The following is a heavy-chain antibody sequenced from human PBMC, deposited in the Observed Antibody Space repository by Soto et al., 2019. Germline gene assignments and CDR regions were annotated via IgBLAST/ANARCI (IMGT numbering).Heavy chain of an antibody. V-gene: IGHV1-3*01. Sequence: GASLKVSCKSSGYPFTSYGIHWVRQAPGQRLEWMGWINAGNGNTKYSQKFQGRVTITRDTSASTAYMELSSLRSEDTAVYYCARAVKEYYYGSGSSDLYYYYYGMDVWGQGTTVTVSS. CDR2: INAGNGNT. CDR1: GYPFTSYG. D-gene: IGHD3-10*01. CDR3: ARAVKEYYYGSGSSDLYYYYYGMDV. J-gene: IGHJ6*02.